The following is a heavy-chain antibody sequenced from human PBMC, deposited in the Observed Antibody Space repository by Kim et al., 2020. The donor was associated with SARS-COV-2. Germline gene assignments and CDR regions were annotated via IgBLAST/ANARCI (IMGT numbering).Heavy chain of an antibody. CDR1: GYTFTSYY. CDR3: ARDDPRPQTHSSGIDY. J-gene: IGHJ4*02. Sequence: ASVKVSCKASGYTFTSYYMHWVRQAPGQGLEWMGIINPSGGSTSYAQKFQGRVTMTRDTSTSTVYMELSSLRSEDTAVYYCARDDPRPQTHSSGIDYWGQGTLVTVSS. V-gene: IGHV1-46*01. CDR2: INPSGGST. D-gene: IGHD6-19*01.